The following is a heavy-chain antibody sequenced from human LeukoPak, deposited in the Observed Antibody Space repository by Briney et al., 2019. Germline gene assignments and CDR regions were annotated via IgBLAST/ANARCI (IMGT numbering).Heavy chain of an antibody. CDR3: ARGVKMATINPFDY. V-gene: IGHV1-69*02. CDR2: IIPILGIA. CDR1: GGTFSSYT. Sequence: SVKVSCKASGGTFSSYTISWVRQAPGQGLEWMGRIIPILGIANYAQKFQGRVTITADKSTSTAYMELSSLRPEDTAVYYCARGVKMATINPFDYWGQGTLVTVSS. D-gene: IGHD5-24*01. J-gene: IGHJ4*02.